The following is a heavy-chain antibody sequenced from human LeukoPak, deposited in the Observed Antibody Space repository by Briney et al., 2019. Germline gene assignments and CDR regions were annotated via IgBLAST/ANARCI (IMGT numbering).Heavy chain of an antibody. CDR2: IRSGGST. Sequence: QPGGSLRLSCAASGFTVSSNSMTGVRQAPGKGLEWVSIIRSGGSTYYADSVKGRFTISRDNSKNTLDLQMNSLRAEDTAVYYCARQLPAASGHAFDIWGQGTMVTVSS. J-gene: IGHJ3*02. D-gene: IGHD2-2*01. V-gene: IGHV3-53*01. CDR3: ARQLPAASGHAFDI. CDR1: GFTVSSNS.